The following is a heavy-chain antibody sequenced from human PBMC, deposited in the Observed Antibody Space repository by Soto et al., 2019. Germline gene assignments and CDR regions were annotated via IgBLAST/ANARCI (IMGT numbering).Heavy chain of an antibody. CDR3: ARTLTMIVVVISPFDY. D-gene: IGHD3-22*01. V-gene: IGHV1-2*02. CDR1: GYTFTGYY. CDR2: INPNSGGT. J-gene: IGHJ4*02. Sequence: WASVKVSCKASGYTFTGYYMHWVRQAPGQGLEWMGWINPNSGGTNYAQKFQGRVTMTRDTSISTAYMELSRLRFDDTAVYYCARTLTMIVVVISPFDYWGQGTLVTVSS.